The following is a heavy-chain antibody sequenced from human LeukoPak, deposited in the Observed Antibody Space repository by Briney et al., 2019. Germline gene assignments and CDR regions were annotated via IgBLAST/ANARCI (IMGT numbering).Heavy chain of an antibody. V-gene: IGHV5-51*01. CDR3: ARQEGAVAGTLAY. CDR1: GYSFTSYW. D-gene: IGHD6-19*01. CDR2: IYPDDSDT. Sequence: MLGESLKISCKGSGYSFTSYWIGWVRQMPGKGLEWMGIIYPDDSDTKYSPSFQGQVTISADKSINTAYLQWSSLKASDTAMYYCARQEGAVAGTLAYWGQGLLVTVSS. J-gene: IGHJ4*02.